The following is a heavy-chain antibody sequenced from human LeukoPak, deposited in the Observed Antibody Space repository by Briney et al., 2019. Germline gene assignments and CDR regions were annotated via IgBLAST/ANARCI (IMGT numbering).Heavy chain of an antibody. J-gene: IGHJ6*03. CDR1: GFTFDDYG. V-gene: IGHV3-30*02. CDR2: IRYDGSNK. Sequence: PGGSLRLSCAASGFTFDDYGMTWVRQAPGKGLEWVAFIRYDGSNKYYADSVKGRFTISRDNSKNTLYLQMNSLRAEDTAVYYCAKSYDFSYYMDVWGKGTTVTVSS. CDR3: AKSYDFSYYMDV. D-gene: IGHD3-3*01.